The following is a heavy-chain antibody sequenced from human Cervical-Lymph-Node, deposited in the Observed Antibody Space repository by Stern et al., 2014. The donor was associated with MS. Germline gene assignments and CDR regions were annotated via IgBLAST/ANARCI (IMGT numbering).Heavy chain of an antibody. J-gene: IGHJ4*02. CDR1: GFTFSAYA. V-gene: IGHV3-30*04. Sequence: QVQLVQSGGGVVQPGRSLRLSCAASGFTFSAYAMHWVRQAPGKGLEWVASVSADGSVNHYTDSVKGRLTISRDNSKYTLYLEMNSLITEDTAVYYCAKRGGNLLHYFDWWGQGALVTVSS. CDR2: VSADGSVN. CDR3: AKRGGNLLHYFDW. D-gene: IGHD4-23*01.